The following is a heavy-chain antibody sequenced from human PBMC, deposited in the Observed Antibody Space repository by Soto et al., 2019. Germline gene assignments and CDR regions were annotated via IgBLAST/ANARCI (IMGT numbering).Heavy chain of an antibody. CDR1: GGSFTSYA. CDR3: ASYNAYGSGLDAFDI. D-gene: IGHD3-10*01. CDR2: IIPIFGTP. V-gene: IGHV1-69*06. J-gene: IGHJ3*02. Sequence: QVLLVQSGAEVKKPGSSVEVSCKASGGSFTSYAVSWVRQAPGQGLEWMGGIIPIFGTPNYAQKFQGRVTISAHRSTNTAYMELSSLRSEDTAVYFCASYNAYGSGLDAFDIGGQGTVVTVSP.